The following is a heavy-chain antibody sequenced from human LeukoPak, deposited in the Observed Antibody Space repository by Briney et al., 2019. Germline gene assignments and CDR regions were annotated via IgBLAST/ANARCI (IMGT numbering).Heavy chain of an antibody. Sequence: GASVKVSCKASGGTFSSYAISWVRQAPGQGLEWMGGIIPIFGTASYAQKFQGRVTITADESTSTAYMELSSLRSEDTAVYYCARTGGGSSGRPRVYYYYYGMDVWGQGTTVTVSS. CDR1: GGTFSSYA. CDR3: ARTGGGSSGRPRVYYYYYGMDV. J-gene: IGHJ6*02. CDR2: IIPIFGTA. V-gene: IGHV1-69*13. D-gene: IGHD6-19*01.